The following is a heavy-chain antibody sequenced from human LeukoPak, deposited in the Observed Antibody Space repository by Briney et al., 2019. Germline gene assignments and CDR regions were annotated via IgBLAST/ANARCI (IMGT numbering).Heavy chain of an antibody. CDR1: GGSISRSSYY. CDR3: ARLYDWYFDL. V-gene: IGHV4-39*01. CDR2: IYYSGIT. Sequence: SETLSLTCTVSGGSISRSSYYWGWIRQPPGKGLEWIGTIYYSGITYYNPSLKSRLTISVNTSKNQFSLKLGSVTAADTAVYYCARLYDWYFDLWGRGTLVTVSS. D-gene: IGHD3-3*01. J-gene: IGHJ2*01.